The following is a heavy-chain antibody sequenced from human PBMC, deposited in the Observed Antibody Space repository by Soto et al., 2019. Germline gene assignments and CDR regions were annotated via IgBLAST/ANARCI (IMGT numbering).Heavy chain of an antibody. CDR1: GGTFSSSG. V-gene: IGHV1-69*13. CDR2: IIPIFGPA. CDR3: ATSHCSDGICFPRRNYFDY. D-gene: IGHD2-15*01. Sequence: GASVKVSCKASGGTFSSSGISWVRQAPGQGLEYMGGIIPIFGPANYAQMFQGRVSITADESTSTAYMELNSLRSEDTAVYCCATSHCSDGICFPRRNYFDYWGQGTLVTVSS. J-gene: IGHJ4*02.